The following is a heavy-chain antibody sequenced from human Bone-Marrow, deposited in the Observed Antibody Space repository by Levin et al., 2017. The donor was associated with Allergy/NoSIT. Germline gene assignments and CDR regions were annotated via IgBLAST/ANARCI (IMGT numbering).Heavy chain of an antibody. J-gene: IGHJ4*02. CDR1: GFTFGDYA. V-gene: IGHV3-49*04. D-gene: IGHD2-2*01. CDR3: TANPRYCSSTSWCDHFDY. Sequence: SGGSLRLSCTASGFTFGDYAMSWVRQAPGKGLEWVGFIRSKAYGGTTEYAASVKGRFTISRDDSKSIAYLQMNSLKTEDTAVYYCTANPRYCSSTSWCDHFDYWGQGTLVTVSS. CDR2: IRSKAYGGTT.